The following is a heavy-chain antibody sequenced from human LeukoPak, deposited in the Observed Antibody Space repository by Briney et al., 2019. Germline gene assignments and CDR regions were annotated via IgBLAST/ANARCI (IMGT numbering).Heavy chain of an antibody. CDR2: IYTSGST. CDR3: ARDTRTDSMHAFDI. J-gene: IGHJ3*02. Sequence: PSETLSLTCTVSGGSISSYYWSWIRQPAGKGLEWIGRIYTSGSTNYNPSLKSRVTMSVDTSKNQFSLKLSSVTAADTAVYYCARDTRTDSMHAFDIWGQGAMVTVSS. V-gene: IGHV4-4*07. D-gene: IGHD2-8*01. CDR1: GGSISSYY.